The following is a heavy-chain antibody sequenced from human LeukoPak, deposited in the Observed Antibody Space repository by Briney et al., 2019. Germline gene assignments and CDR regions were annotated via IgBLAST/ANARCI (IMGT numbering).Heavy chain of an antibody. D-gene: IGHD5-12*01. J-gene: IGHJ4*02. CDR1: GGSISSGGYY. V-gene: IGHV4-30-2*01. CDR2: IYHSGST. CDR3: ARDSGYDRVFDY. Sequence: SETLSLTCTVSGGSISSGGYYWSWIRQPPGKGLEWIGYIYHSGSTYYNPSLKSRVTISVDRSKNQFSLKLSSVTAADTAVYYCARDSGYDRVFDYWGQGTLVTVSS.